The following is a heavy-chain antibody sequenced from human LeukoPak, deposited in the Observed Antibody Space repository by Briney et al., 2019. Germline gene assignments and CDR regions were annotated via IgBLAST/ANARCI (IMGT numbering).Heavy chain of an antibody. V-gene: IGHV3-66*01. CDR1: GFTISSNY. J-gene: IGHJ4*02. D-gene: IGHD7-27*01. Sequence: GGSLRLSCAASGFTISSNYMSWVRQAPGKGLEWISVIYTGGSTSYADSVKGRFTISRDSSTNTLFLQMNSLRAEDTAVYYCERASTLRTGDAHWGQGTLVTVSS. CDR3: ERASTLRTGDAH. CDR2: IYTGGST.